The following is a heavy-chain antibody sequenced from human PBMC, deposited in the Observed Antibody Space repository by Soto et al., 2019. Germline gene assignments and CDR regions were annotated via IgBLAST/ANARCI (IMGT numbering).Heavy chain of an antibody. Sequence: KSSETLSLTCTVSGGSISSGGYYWSWIRQHPGKGLEWIGYIYYSGSTYYNPSLKSRVTISVDTSKNQFSLKLSSVTAADTAVYYCAGSRGGLWFGELLVWFDPWGQGTLVTVSS. CDR2: IYYSGST. CDR1: GGSISSGGYY. J-gene: IGHJ5*02. V-gene: IGHV4-31*03. CDR3: AGSRGGLWFGELLVWFDP. D-gene: IGHD3-10*01.